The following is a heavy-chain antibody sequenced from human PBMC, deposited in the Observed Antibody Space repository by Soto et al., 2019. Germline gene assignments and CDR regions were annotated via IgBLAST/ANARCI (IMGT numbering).Heavy chain of an antibody. CDR2: IIPVFDTV. D-gene: IGHD3-22*01. CDR1: GGLFSSYA. J-gene: IGHJ4*02. CDR3: ARGGSGYVLFNDF. Sequence: QVQLVQSGAEVKKTGSSVNVSCKDTGGLFSSYAVSWVRQAPGQGLEWMGGIIPVFDTVYYAQKFQGRVTITADESTNTAYMEVSSLRSEDTAMYYCARGGSGYVLFNDFWGQVPLVTVSS. V-gene: IGHV1-69*01.